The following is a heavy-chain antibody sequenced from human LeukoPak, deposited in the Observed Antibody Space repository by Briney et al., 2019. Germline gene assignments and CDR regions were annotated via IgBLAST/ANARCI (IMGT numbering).Heavy chain of an antibody. CDR1: GGTFSSYA. Sequence: SVKVSCKASGGTFSSYAISWVRQAPGQGLEWMGGIIPIFGTANYVQKFQGRVTITADESTSTAYMELSSLRSEDTAVYYCAREIGDYGDYLDYWGQGTLVTVSS. V-gene: IGHV1-69*13. CDR3: AREIGDYGDYLDY. CDR2: IIPIFGTA. D-gene: IGHD4-17*01. J-gene: IGHJ4*02.